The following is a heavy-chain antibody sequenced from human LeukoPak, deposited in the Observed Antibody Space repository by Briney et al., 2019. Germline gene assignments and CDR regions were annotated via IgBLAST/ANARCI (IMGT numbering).Heavy chain of an antibody. J-gene: IGHJ5*02. V-gene: IGHV3-33*01. CDR1: GFTFSSYG. CDR2: IWYDGSNK. CDR3: ARDGGSSWYWFDP. Sequence: GRSLRLSCAASGFTFSSYGMHWVRQAPGQGLEWVAVIWYDGSNKDYADSVKGRFTISRDNSKNTLYLQMNSLRAEATAVYYCARDGGSSWYWFDPWGQGTLVTVSS. D-gene: IGHD6-13*01.